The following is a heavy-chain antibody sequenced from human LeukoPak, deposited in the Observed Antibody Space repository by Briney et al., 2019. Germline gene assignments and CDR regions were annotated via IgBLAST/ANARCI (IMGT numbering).Heavy chain of an antibody. D-gene: IGHD2-2*01. J-gene: IGHJ4*02. Sequence: GGSLRLSCAASGFTFSGYGMVWVRQAPGKGLEWVAFIRYSGSIKYYTDSVKGRFTFSRDNSRKTPYLQRNIMTDEATGDYYFANDRYCSGPSCWNFDSWGQATLATVRS. CDR3: ANDRYCSGPSCWNFDS. CDR2: IRYSGSIK. V-gene: IGHV3-30*02. CDR1: GFTFSGYG.